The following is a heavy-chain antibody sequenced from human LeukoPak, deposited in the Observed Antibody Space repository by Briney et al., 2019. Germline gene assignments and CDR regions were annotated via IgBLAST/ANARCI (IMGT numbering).Heavy chain of an antibody. D-gene: IGHD3-3*01. Sequence: SETLSLTCTVSGGSISSYYWSWIRQPPGKGLEWIGYIYYSGSTNYSPSLKSRVTISVDTSKNLFSLKLSSVTAADAAVYYCARGFYYFDYWGQGTLVTVSS. J-gene: IGHJ4*02. CDR3: ARGFYYFDY. CDR1: GGSISSYY. V-gene: IGHV4-59*01. CDR2: IYYSGST.